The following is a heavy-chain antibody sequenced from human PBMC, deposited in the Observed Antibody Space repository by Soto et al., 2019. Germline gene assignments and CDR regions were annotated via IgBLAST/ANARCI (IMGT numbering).Heavy chain of an antibody. CDR1: GGSISSSSYY. D-gene: IGHD2-2*01. V-gene: IGHV4-39*01. CDR3: ARHPPNTINDYYYYYMVV. CDR2: IYYSGST. J-gene: IGHJ6*03. Sequence: SETLSLTCTVSGGSISSSSYYWGWIRQPPGKGLEWIGSIYYSGSTYYNPSLKSRVTISVDTSKNQFSLKLSSVTAADTAVYYCARHPPNTINDYYYYYMVVWGKGTTVTVSS.